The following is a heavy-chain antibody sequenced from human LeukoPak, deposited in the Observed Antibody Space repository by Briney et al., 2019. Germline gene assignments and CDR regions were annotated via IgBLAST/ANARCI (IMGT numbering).Heavy chain of an antibody. J-gene: IGHJ3*02. CDR1: GFTFSSYN. CDR3: ARGIAAAGTRAFDI. V-gene: IGHV3-21*01. CDR2: ISSTSSYI. Sequence: PGGSLRLSCAASGFTFSSYNMNWVRQAPGKGLEWVSSISSTSSYIYYADSVKGRFTISRDNAKNSLYLQMNSLRAEDTAVYYCARGIAAAGTRAFDIWGQGTMVTVSS. D-gene: IGHD6-13*01.